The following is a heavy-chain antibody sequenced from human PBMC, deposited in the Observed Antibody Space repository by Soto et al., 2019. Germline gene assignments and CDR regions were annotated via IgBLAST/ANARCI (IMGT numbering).Heavy chain of an antibody. CDR2: INPSGGST. CDR1: GYTFTSYY. J-gene: IGHJ6*02. V-gene: IGHV1-46*01. CDR3: ARVVITALMYSSSWYKRTVYYYYGMDV. Sequence: GASVKVSCKASGYTFTSYYMHWVRQAPGQGLEWMGIINPSGGSTNYAQKLQGRVTMTTDTSTSTAYMELRSLRSDDTAVYYCARVVITALMYSSSWYKRTVYYYYGMDVWGQGTTVTVSS. D-gene: IGHD6-13*01.